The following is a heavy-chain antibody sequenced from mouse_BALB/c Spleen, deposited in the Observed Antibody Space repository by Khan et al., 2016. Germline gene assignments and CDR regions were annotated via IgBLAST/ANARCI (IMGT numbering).Heavy chain of an antibody. CDR2: IDPFNGGT. Sequence: VQLQQSGPELMKPGASVKISCKASGYSFTSYYMHWVKQSHGKSLEWIGYIDPFNGGTSYNQKFKGKATLTVDNSSSTAYMHLSSLTSEDYAVFYCASSTQAFYAMDYWGQGTSVTVSS. CDR3: ASSTQAFYAMDY. V-gene: IGHV1S135*01. D-gene: IGHD1-1*01. J-gene: IGHJ4*01. CDR1: GYSFTSYY.